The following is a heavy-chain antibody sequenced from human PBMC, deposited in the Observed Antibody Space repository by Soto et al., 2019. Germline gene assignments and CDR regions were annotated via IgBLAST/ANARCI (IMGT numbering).Heavy chain of an antibody. CDR2: IYYSGST. Sequence: SETLSLTCTVSGGSISSSSHYWGWVRQPPGKGLEWIGSIYYSGSTYYNPSLKSRVTISVDTSKNQFSLNLSSVTAADTAVYYCAGLSKLLVPFDPCGQGTLVTVSS. J-gene: IGHJ5*02. V-gene: IGHV4-39*01. CDR3: AGLSKLLVPFDP. D-gene: IGHD2-8*02. CDR1: GGSISSSSHY.